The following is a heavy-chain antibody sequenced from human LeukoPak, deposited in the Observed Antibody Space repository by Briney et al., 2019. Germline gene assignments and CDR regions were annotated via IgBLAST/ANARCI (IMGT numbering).Heavy chain of an antibody. Sequence: ASVKVSCKASGYTFTSYDINWVRQATGQGLEWMGWMNPNSGNTGYAQKLQGRVTMTTDTSTSTAYMELRSLRSDDTAVYYCARSCNDFWSGYAYYYYYMDVWGKGTTVTVSS. CDR2: MNPNSGNT. D-gene: IGHD3-3*01. CDR1: GYTFTSYD. J-gene: IGHJ6*03. CDR3: ARSCNDFWSGYAYYYYYMDV. V-gene: IGHV1-8*02.